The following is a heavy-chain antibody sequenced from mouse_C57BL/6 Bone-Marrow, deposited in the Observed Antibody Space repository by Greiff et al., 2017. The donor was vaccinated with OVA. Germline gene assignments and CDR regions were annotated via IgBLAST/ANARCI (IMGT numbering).Heavy chain of an antibody. CDR2: INPNYGTT. D-gene: IGHD4-1*01. J-gene: IGHJ4*01. Sequence: VQLQQSGPELVKPGASVKISCKASGYSFTDYHMNWVKQSNGKSLEWIGVINPNYGTTIYNQKFKGKATLTVDQSSSTAYMQLNSLTSEDSAVYYCARGNWDGHYYAMDYWGQGTSVTVSS. V-gene: IGHV1-39*01. CDR3: ARGNWDGHYYAMDY. CDR1: GYSFTDYH.